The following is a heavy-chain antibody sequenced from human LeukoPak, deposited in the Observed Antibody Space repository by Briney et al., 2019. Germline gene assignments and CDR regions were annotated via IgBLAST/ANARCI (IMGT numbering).Heavy chain of an antibody. Sequence: GGSLRLSCAASGFTVSSNYMSWVRQAPGKGLEWVGRIKSKTDGGTTDYAAPVRGRFTISRDDSKNTLYLQMNSLKTEDTAVYYCTTEGSSWYIGGQGTLVTVSS. V-gene: IGHV3-15*01. D-gene: IGHD6-13*01. J-gene: IGHJ4*02. CDR2: IKSKTDGGTT. CDR1: GFTVSSNY. CDR3: TTEGSSWYI.